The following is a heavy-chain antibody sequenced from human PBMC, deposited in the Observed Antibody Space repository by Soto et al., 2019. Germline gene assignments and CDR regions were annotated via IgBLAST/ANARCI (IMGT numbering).Heavy chain of an antibody. Sequence: VQLEESGGGVVQPGRSLRLSCEASGFTFNTYSMHWVRQPPGKGLEWLAAIWYDGTQKYYADSVKGRFIISRDNSKKTLYLEMNSLRAEATAVYYCARAGGTTVTGLWHFDSWGQGTLVTVSS. CDR2: IWYDGTQK. D-gene: IGHD4-17*01. CDR1: GFTFNTYS. V-gene: IGHV3-33*01. J-gene: IGHJ4*02. CDR3: ARAGGTTVTGLWHFDS.